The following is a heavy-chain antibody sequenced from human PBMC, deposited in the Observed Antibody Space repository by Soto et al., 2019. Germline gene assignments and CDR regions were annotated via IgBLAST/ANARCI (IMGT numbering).Heavy chain of an antibody. V-gene: IGHV5-51*01. J-gene: IGHJ6*02. D-gene: IGHD4-17*01. CDR2: IYPGDSDT. Sequence: GESLKISCKGSGYSFTSYWIGWVRQMPGKGLEWMGIIYPGDSDTRYSPSFQGQVTISADKSISTAYLQWSSLKASDTAMYYCASQTNYGGNSYYYYGMDVWGQGTTVTVSS. CDR3: ASQTNYGGNSYYYYGMDV. CDR1: GYSFTSYW.